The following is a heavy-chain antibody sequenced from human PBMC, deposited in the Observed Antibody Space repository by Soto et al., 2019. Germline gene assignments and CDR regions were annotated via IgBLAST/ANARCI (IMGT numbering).Heavy chain of an antibody. CDR3: ARDKITIFGVVIIGPGAFDI. CDR1: GGTFSSYA. J-gene: IGHJ3*02. D-gene: IGHD3-3*01. CDR2: IIPIFGTA. V-gene: IGHV1-69*05. Sequence: SVKVSCKASGGTFSSYAISWVRQAPGQGLEWMGGIIPIFGTANYAQKFQGRVTITRDTSASTAYMELSSLRSEDTAVYYCARDKITIFGVVIIGPGAFDIWGQGTMVTVSS.